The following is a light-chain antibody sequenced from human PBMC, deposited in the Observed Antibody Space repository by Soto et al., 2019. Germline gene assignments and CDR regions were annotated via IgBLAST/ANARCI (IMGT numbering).Light chain of an antibody. CDR3: QQRCNWSLT. CDR2: DAS. Sequence: EIVLTQSPATLSLSPGEGATLSCRASQSVSSYLVWYQQKPGQAPRLLIYDASNTATGIPARFSGSGSGTGYILNISRVQPEDFLVYDCQQRCNWSLTFGGGTKVEIK. J-gene: IGKJ4*01. V-gene: IGKV3-11*01. CDR1: QSVSSY.